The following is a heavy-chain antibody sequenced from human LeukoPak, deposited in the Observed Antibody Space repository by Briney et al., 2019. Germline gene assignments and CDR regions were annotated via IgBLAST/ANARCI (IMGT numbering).Heavy chain of an antibody. CDR2: ISNSGSTK. CDR1: GFTFSSYE. J-gene: IGHJ5*02. D-gene: IGHD3-3*01. CDR3: ARHDWFDP. V-gene: IGHV3-48*03. Sequence: GGSLRLSCAASGFTFSSYEMNWIRQAPGKGLEWISYISNSGSTKYYADSVKGRFTISRDNAKNSVFLQTNSLRAEDTAVYYCARHDWFDPWGQGTLVTVSS.